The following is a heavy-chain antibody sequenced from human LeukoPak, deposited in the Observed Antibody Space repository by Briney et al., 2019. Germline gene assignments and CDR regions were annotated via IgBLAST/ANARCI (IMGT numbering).Heavy chain of an antibody. CDR3: AKGPYYSLI. CDR1: GFTFSSYG. CDR2: ISYDGSNK. J-gene: IGHJ3*02. Sequence: PGRSLRLSCAASGFTFSSYGMHWVRQAPGKGLEWVAVISYDGSNKYYADSVKGRFTTSRDNSKNTLYLQMNSLRAEDTAVYYCAKGPYYSLIWGQGTMVTVSS. D-gene: IGHD3-10*01. V-gene: IGHV3-30*18.